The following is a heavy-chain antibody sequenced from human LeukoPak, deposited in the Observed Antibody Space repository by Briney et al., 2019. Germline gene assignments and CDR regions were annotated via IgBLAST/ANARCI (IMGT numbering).Heavy chain of an antibody. CDR1: GYTFTGYY. V-gene: IGHV1-18*04. D-gene: IGHD4-17*01. CDR3: ARDLGDDLTTVTTGNWFDP. J-gene: IGHJ5*02. Sequence: ASVNVSCKASGYTFTGYYMHWVRQAPGQGSEWMGWISAYNGNTNYAQKLQGRVTMTTDASTSTAYMELRSLRSDDTAVYYCARDLGDDLTTVTTGNWFDPWGQGTQVTVSS. CDR2: ISAYNGNT.